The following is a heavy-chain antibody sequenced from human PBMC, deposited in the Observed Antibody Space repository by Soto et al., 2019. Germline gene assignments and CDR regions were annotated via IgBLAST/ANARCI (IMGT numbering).Heavy chain of an antibody. CDR1: GYTFTSYG. Sequence: ASVKVSCKASGYTFTSYGISWVRQAPGQGLEWMGWISAYNGNTNYAQKLQGRVTRTTDTSTRTAYMELRSLRSDDTAVYYCARGDTPPSGSYVAAAGSAFDIWGQGTMVTVSS. J-gene: IGHJ3*02. V-gene: IGHV1-18*01. CDR3: ARGDTPPSGSYVAAAGSAFDI. D-gene: IGHD6-13*01. CDR2: ISAYNGNT.